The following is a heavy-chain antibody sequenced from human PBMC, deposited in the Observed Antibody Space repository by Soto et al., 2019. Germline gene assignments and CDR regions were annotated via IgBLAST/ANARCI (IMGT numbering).Heavy chain of an antibody. CDR3: ARVELPQNDFLNDY. Sequence: GASVKVSCKASGYTFTSYGISWVRQAPGQGLEWMGWISAYNGNTNYAQKLQGRVTMTTDTSTSTAYMELRSLRSDDTAVYYCARVELPQNDFLNDYWGQGTLVTVSS. V-gene: IGHV1-18*01. CDR2: ISAYNGNT. J-gene: IGHJ4*02. D-gene: IGHD3-9*01. CDR1: GYTFTSYG.